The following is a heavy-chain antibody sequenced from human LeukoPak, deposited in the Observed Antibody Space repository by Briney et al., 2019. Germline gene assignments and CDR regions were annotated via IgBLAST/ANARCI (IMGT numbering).Heavy chain of an antibody. D-gene: IGHD6-13*01. CDR1: GYTFTSYY. V-gene: IGHV1-46*01. CDR3: ARDGRAAAGTLGWFDP. J-gene: IGHJ5*02. CDR2: INPSGGST. Sequence: ASVKVSCKASGYTFTSYYMHWVRQAPGQGLEWMGIINPSGGSTSYAQKFQGRVTMTRDTSTSTVYMELSSLRSEDTAAYYCARDGRAAAGTLGWFDPWGQGTLVTVSS.